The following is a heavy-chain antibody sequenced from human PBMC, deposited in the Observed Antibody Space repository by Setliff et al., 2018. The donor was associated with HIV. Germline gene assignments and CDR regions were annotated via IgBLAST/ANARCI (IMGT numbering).Heavy chain of an antibody. CDR3: AKDSGAWSVDH. V-gene: IGHV1-46*01. D-gene: IGHD2-15*01. CDR1: GYTFTSYH. Sequence: ASVKVSCKASGYTFTSYHIHWARQAPGQGPEWMTITNPNSGRTTYAQKFQGRVTVTRDTSTSTVFMEVNSLRVEDTAVYYCAKDSGAWSVDHWGQGTLVTVSS. J-gene: IGHJ5*02. CDR2: TNPNSGRT.